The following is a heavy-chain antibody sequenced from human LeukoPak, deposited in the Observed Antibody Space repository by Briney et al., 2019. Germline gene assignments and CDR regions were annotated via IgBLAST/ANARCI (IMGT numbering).Heavy chain of an antibody. CDR2: FDPEDGET. CDR1: GYTLTELS. Sequence: ASVKVSCKVSGYTLTELSMHWVRQAPGKGLEWMGGFDPEDGETIYAQKFQGRVTMTEDTSTDTAYMELSSLRSEDTAVYYCAKSVEIGLTEAFDIWGQGTMVTVSS. J-gene: IGHJ3*02. CDR3: AKSVEIGLTEAFDI. D-gene: IGHD4/OR15-4a*01. V-gene: IGHV1-24*01.